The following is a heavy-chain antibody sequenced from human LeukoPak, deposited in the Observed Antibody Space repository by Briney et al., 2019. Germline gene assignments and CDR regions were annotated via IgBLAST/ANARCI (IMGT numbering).Heavy chain of an antibody. V-gene: IGHV3-9*03. CDR2: ISWNGGSI. CDR1: GFTFDDYA. Sequence: GRSLRLSCAASGFTFDDYAMHWVRQAPGKGLEWVSGISWNGGSIAYADSVKGRFTISRDNAKNSLYLQMNSLRAEDMALYYCAKGPLIADAFDIWGQGTMVTVSS. D-gene: IGHD3-22*01. CDR3: AKGPLIADAFDI. J-gene: IGHJ3*02.